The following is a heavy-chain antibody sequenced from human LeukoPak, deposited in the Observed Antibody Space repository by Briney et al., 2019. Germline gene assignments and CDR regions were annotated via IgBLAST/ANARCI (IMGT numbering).Heavy chain of an antibody. J-gene: IGHJ4*02. CDR1: GGSISSSSYY. CDR3: ARLVVVVRGYYFDY. V-gene: IGHV4-39*01. Sequence: WETLSLTCTVSGGSISSSSYYWGWIRQPPGKGLEWIGSIYYSGSTYYNPSLKSRVTISVDTSKNQFSLKLSSVTAADTAVYYCARLVVVVRGYYFDYWGQGTLVTVSS. D-gene: IGHD2-15*01. CDR2: IYYSGST.